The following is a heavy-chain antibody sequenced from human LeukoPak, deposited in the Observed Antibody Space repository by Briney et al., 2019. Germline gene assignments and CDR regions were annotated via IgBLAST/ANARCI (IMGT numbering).Heavy chain of an antibody. V-gene: IGHV4-39*01. CDR2: IYYSGST. Sequence: SETLSLTCTVSGGSISSSGYYWGWIRQPPGKGLEWIGSIYYSGSTYYNPSLKSRVTISVDTSKNQFSLKLSSVTAADTAVYYCASFCSSTSCYGMDVWGQGTTVTVSS. CDR1: GGSISSSGYY. CDR3: ASFCSSTSCYGMDV. J-gene: IGHJ6*02. D-gene: IGHD2-2*01.